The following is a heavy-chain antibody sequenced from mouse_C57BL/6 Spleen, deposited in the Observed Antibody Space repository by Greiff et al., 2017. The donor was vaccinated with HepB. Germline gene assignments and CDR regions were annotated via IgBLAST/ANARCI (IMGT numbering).Heavy chain of an antibody. V-gene: IGHV5-17*01. CDR1: GFTFSDYG. CDR3: AKDYYGTFYYAMDY. D-gene: IGHD1-1*01. J-gene: IGHJ4*01. CDR2: ISSGSSTI. Sequence: EVKLVESGGGLVKPGGSLKLSCAASGFTFSDYGMHWVRQAPEKGLEWVAYISSGSSTIYYADTVQGRFTISRDNAKNTLFLQMTSLRSEDTAMYYCAKDYYGTFYYAMDYWGQGTSVTVSS.